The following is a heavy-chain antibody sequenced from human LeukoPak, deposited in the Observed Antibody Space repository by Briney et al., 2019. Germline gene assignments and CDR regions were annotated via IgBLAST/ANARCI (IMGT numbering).Heavy chain of an antibody. Sequence: SETLSLTCAVSGGSFSGYYWSWIRQPPGKGLEWIGEINRSGSTNYNPSLKSRVTISVDTSKNQFSLKLSSVTAADTAVYYCARGRPYDILTGYLDYWGQGTLVTVSS. CDR3: ARGRPYDILTGYLDY. CDR2: INRSGST. V-gene: IGHV4-34*01. J-gene: IGHJ4*02. D-gene: IGHD3-9*01. CDR1: GGSFSGYY.